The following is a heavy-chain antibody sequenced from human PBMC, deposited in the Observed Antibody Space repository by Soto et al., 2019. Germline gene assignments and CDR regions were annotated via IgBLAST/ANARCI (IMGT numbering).Heavy chain of an antibody. V-gene: IGHV3-23*01. CDR1: GFTFTTYA. CDR2: ISGSGAGT. J-gene: IGHJ4*02. D-gene: IGHD6-19*01. Sequence: LLESGGGLVQPGGSLRLSCAASGFTFTTYAMGWVRQAPGKGLEWVSSISGSGAGTFYADSVKGRFTISRDNAKNMVYMQMNGLRADDTALYYCAKEALTVAGNNFDSWCQGTLVTVSS. CDR3: AKEALTVAGNNFDS.